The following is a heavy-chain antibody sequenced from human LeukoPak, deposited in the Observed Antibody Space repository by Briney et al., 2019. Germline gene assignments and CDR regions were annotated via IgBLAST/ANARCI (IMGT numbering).Heavy chain of an antibody. J-gene: IGHJ4*02. Sequence: SSETLSLTCAVSGGSISSSNWWNWVRQPPGKGLEWIGEIYHSGSTNYNPSLKSRVTISVDKSKNQFSLKLNSATAADTAVYYCARATPQWLAIDYWGQGTLVTVSS. V-gene: IGHV4-4*02. CDR3: ARATPQWLAIDY. CDR1: GGSISSSNW. CDR2: IYHSGST. D-gene: IGHD6-19*01.